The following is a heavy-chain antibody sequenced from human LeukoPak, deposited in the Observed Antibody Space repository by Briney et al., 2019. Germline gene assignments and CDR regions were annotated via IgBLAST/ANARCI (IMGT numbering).Heavy chain of an antibody. V-gene: IGHV3-30*18. Sequence: GGSLRLSCAASGFTFSSYGMHWVRQAPGKGLEWVAVISYDGSNKYYADSVKGRFTISRDNSKNTLYLQMNSLRAEDTAVYYCAKEGSTVTKKDAFDIWGQGTMVTVSS. CDR1: GFTFSSYG. D-gene: IGHD4-17*01. CDR3: AKEGSTVTKKDAFDI. CDR2: ISYDGSNK. J-gene: IGHJ3*02.